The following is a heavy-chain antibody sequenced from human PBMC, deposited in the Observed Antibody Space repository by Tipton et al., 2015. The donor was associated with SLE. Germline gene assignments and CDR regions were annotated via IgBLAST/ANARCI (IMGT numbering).Heavy chain of an antibody. Sequence: TLSLTCAVSGGSISSGGYSWSWIRQPPGKGLEWIGYIYHSGSTYYNPSLKSRVTISVDRSKNQFSLKLSSVTAADTAVYYCARETSVYAFDIWGQGTMVTVSS. CDR2: IYHSGST. CDR3: ARETSVYAFDI. V-gene: IGHV4-30-2*01. CDR1: GGSISSGGYS. D-gene: IGHD5/OR15-5a*01. J-gene: IGHJ3*02.